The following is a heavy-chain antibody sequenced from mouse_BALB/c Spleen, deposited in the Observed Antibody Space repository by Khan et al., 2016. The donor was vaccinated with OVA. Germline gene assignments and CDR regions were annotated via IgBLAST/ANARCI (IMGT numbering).Heavy chain of an antibody. CDR3: TRLAYYYDSEGFAY. V-gene: IGHV5-6*01. J-gene: IGHJ3*01. Sequence: VQLKESGGDLVKPGGSLKLSCAASGFTFSTYGMSWVRQTPDKRLEWVATVSTGGSYTYYADSVKGRFTISRDNAKNTLYLQMSGLKSEDTAMIYCTRLAYYYDSEGFAYWGQGTLVTVSA. CDR2: VSTGGSYT. D-gene: IGHD1-1*01. CDR1: GFTFSTYG.